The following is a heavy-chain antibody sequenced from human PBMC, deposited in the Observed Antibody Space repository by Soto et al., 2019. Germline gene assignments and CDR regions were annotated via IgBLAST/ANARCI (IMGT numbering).Heavy chain of an antibody. CDR1: GFTVSSNY. D-gene: IGHD2-2*01. CDR2: IYSGGST. Sequence: GGSLRLSCAASGFTVSSNYMSWVRQAPGKGLEWVSVIYSGGSTYYADSVKGRFTISRDNSKNTLYLQMNSLRAEDTALYYCASYQLLSYYYYYYMDVWGKGTTVTVSS. V-gene: IGHV3-53*01. J-gene: IGHJ6*03. CDR3: ASYQLLSYYYYYYMDV.